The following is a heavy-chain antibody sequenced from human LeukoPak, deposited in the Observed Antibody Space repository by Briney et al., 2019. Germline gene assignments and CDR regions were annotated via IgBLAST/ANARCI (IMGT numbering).Heavy chain of an antibody. D-gene: IGHD7-27*01. CDR2: IYYSGYT. Sequence: SETLSLTCTVSGGSISSNSYYWGWIRQPPGKGLEWIGSIYYSGYTYYNPSLKSRVTISVDTSKNQFSLKLSSVTAADTAVYYCARRTRLGAFDFWGQGTMVTVSS. CDR1: GGSISSNSYY. CDR3: ARRTRLGAFDF. J-gene: IGHJ3*01. V-gene: IGHV4-39*01.